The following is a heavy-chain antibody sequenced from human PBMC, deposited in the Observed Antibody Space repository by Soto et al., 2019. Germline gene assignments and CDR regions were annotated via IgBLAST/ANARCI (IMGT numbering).Heavy chain of an antibody. CDR1: GFTFGDYA. V-gene: IGHV3-49*03. D-gene: IGHD6-13*01. CDR2: IRSKAYGGTT. Sequence: SGGSLRLSCTASGFTFGDYAMSWFRQAPGKGLEWVGFIRSKAYGGTTEYAASVKGRFTISRDDSESIAYLQMNSLKTEDTAVYYCTRVFGRIGIAGGPVDYWGQGTLVTVSS. J-gene: IGHJ4*02. CDR3: TRVFGRIGIAGGPVDY.